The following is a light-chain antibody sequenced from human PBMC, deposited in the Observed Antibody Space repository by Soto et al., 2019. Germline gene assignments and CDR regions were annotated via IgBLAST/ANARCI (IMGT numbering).Light chain of an antibody. CDR3: QQYNSYWWT. V-gene: IGKV3-15*01. Sequence: EILLTQSPATLSVSPGERATLSCRASQSVDSNLAWYQQKPGQAPRLLIYGASTRATGISARFSGSGSGTDFTLTISSLQPDDFATYYCQQYNSYWWTFGQGTKVDIK. CDR1: QSVDSN. CDR2: GAS. J-gene: IGKJ1*01.